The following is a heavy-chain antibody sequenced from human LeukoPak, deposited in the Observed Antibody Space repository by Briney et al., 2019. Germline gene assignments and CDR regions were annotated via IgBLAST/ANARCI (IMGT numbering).Heavy chain of an antibody. CDR2: IYYSGIS. J-gene: IGHJ4*02. CDR1: GGSTSTYY. Sequence: SETLSLTCTVSGGSTSTYYWSWIRQPPGKGLEWIGYIYYSGISNYNPSLKSRVTISVDTSKNQFSLRLSSVTAADTAVYYCARVNSGSYDFWSGYYSYYFDYWGQGTLVTVSS. D-gene: IGHD3-3*01. V-gene: IGHV4-59*01. CDR3: ARVNSGSYDFWSGYYSYYFDY.